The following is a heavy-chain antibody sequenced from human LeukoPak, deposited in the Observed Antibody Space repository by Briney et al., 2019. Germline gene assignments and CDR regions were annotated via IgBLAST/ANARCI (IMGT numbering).Heavy chain of an antibody. CDR3: ARVGIQNWFDP. Sequence: SETLSLTCTVSGDSISSGSYYWSWIRQPAGKGLEWIGRIYTTGSTNYNLSLESRVTISVDTSKNQFSLRLSSVTAADTAVYYCARVGIQNWFDPWGQGTLVTVSS. J-gene: IGHJ5*02. CDR2: IYTTGST. CDR1: GDSISSGSYY. D-gene: IGHD1-1*01. V-gene: IGHV4-61*02.